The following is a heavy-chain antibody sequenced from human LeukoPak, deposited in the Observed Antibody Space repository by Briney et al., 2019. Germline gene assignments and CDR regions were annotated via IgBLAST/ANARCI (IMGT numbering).Heavy chain of an antibody. D-gene: IGHD2-21*02. CDR2: IYSGGST. CDR1: GFSVSSNF. CDR3: ARTQYLCGGGCYSHAFDI. J-gene: IGHJ3*02. Sequence: PGGSLRLSCAASGFSVSSNFMSWVRQPPGKRPEWVSVIYSGGSTYYADSVKGRFTISRDNSKNTLYLQMNSLRAEDTAVYHCARTQYLCGGGCYSHAFDIWGQGTMVTVSS. V-gene: IGHV3-66*01.